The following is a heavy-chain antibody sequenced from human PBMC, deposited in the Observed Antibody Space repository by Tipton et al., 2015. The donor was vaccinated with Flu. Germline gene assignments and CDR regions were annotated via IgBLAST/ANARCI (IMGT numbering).Heavy chain of an antibody. CDR1: GVIFSSYG. J-gene: IGHJ5*02. CDR3: AKEIVPYSTGSDLGRNWFDP. D-gene: IGHD2-8*02. CDR2: ISYDGSSK. V-gene: IGHV3-30*18. Sequence: RSLRLSCAASGVIFSSYGMYWARQAPGKGLEWVAVISYDGSSKYYADSVKGRFTISRDNSKNTLYLQMNSLRVEDTAVYYCAKEIVPYSTGSDLGRNWFDPWGQGTLVTVS.